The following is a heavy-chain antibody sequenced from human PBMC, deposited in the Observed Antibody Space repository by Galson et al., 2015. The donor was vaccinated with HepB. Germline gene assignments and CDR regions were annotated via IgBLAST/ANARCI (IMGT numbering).Heavy chain of an antibody. CDR3: ARILLWFGEPSGMDV. Sequence: SLRLSCAASGFTFSSYGMHWVRQAPGKGLEWVAVIWYDGSNKYYADSVKGRFTISRDNSKNTLYLQMNSLRAEDTAVYYCARILLWFGEPSGMDVWGQETTVTVSS. CDR2: IWYDGSNK. CDR1: GFTFSSYG. J-gene: IGHJ6*02. V-gene: IGHV3-33*01. D-gene: IGHD3-10*01.